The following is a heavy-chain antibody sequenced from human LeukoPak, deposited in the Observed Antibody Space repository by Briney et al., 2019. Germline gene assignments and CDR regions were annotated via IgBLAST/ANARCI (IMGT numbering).Heavy chain of an antibody. CDR1: GGSFSGHY. Sequence: SETLSLTCAVYGGSFSGHYWSWIRQPPGKGLEWIGEINHSGSTNYNPSLKSRATISVDTSKNQFSLKLSSVTAADTAVYYCARARGYSYALPLDYWGQGTLVTVSS. CDR3: ARARGYSYALPLDY. V-gene: IGHV4-34*01. J-gene: IGHJ4*02. CDR2: INHSGST. D-gene: IGHD5-18*01.